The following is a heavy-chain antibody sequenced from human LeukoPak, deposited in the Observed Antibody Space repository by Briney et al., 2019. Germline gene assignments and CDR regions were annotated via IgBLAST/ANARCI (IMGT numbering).Heavy chain of an antibody. J-gene: IGHJ6*02. CDR3: ARDRAVKARIGGMDV. Sequence: GGSLRLSCAVSGFTFSSYAMSWVRQAPGKGLEWVSYISESSSHTYNADSVKGRFTIPRDNAKNSLYLQMNSLRVEDTGIYYCARDRAVKARIGGMDVWGQGTTVIVSS. D-gene: IGHD5-24*01. CDR1: GFTFSSYA. V-gene: IGHV3-21*06. CDR2: ISESSSHT.